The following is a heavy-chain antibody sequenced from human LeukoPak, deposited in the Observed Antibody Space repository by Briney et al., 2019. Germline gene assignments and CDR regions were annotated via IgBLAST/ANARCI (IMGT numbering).Heavy chain of an antibody. J-gene: IGHJ4*02. CDR1: GFTFDDYA. V-gene: IGHV3-43D*03. CDR2: ISWDGGST. Sequence: GGSLRLSCAASGFTFDDYAMHWVRQAPGKGLEWVSLISWDGGSTYYADSVKGRFTISRDNSKNSLYLQMNSLRAEDTALYYCAKGASRRYSSSQFDYWGQGTLVTVSS. CDR3: AKGASRRYSSSQFDY. D-gene: IGHD6-13*01.